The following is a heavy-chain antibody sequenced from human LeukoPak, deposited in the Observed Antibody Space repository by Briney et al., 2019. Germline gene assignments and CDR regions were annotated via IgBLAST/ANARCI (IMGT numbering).Heavy chain of an antibody. CDR1: GGSISSYY. CDR2: IYYSGST. CDR3: ARERDYYDSSGYYYEGTIVDY. J-gene: IGHJ4*02. V-gene: IGHV4-59*01. D-gene: IGHD3-22*01. Sequence: SETLSLTCTVPGGSISSYYWSWIRQPPGKGLEWIGYIYYSGSTNYNPSLKSRVTISVDTSKNQFSLKLSSVTAADTAVYYCARERDYYDSSGYYYEGTIVDYWGQGTLVTVSS.